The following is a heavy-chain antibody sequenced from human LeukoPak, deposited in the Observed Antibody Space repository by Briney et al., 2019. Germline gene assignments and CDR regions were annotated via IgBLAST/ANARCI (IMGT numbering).Heavy chain of an antibody. Sequence: ASVKVSCKASGYTFTGYYVNWVRQAPGQGLEWMGWINPNSGGTNYAQKFQGRVTMTRDTSISTAYMELSRLRSDDTAVYYCRTDRYGDYGDYIDYWGQGTLVTVSS. CDR1: GYTFTGYY. D-gene: IGHD4-17*01. J-gene: IGHJ4*02. V-gene: IGHV1-2*02. CDR2: INPNSGGT. CDR3: RTDRYGDYGDYIDY.